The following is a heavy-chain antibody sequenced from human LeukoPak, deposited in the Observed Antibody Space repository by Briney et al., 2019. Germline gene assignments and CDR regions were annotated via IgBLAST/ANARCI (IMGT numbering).Heavy chain of an antibody. CDR3: ARHGLGHSSGWYWRHFDY. J-gene: IGHJ4*02. V-gene: IGHV4-39*01. CDR1: GGSISSSSYY. D-gene: IGHD6-19*01. CDR2: IYYSGST. Sequence: PSETLSLTCTVSGGSISSSSYYWGWIRQPPGKGLEWIGSIYYSGSTYYNPSLKSRVTISVDTSKNQFSLKLSSVTAADTAVYYCARHGLGHSSGWYWRHFDYWGQGTLVTVSS.